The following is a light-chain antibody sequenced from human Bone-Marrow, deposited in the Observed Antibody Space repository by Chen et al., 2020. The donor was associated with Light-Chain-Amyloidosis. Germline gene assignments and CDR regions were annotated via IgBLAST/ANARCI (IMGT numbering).Light chain of an antibody. Sequence: SALPQPASGSGSPGQTITLYCNGTRSDVGSFNLVSWYQQHPGKAPKLMIYEGRKRPSEVSNRFSGSKSGNTASLTISGLQAEDEADYYCCSYAGSSTWVFGGGTKLTVL. CDR3: CSYAGSSTWV. CDR2: EGR. CDR1: RSDVGSFNL. J-gene: IGLJ3*02. V-gene: IGLV2-23*01.